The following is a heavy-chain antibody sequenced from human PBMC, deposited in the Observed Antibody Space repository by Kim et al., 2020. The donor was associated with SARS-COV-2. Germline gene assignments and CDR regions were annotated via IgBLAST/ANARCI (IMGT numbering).Heavy chain of an antibody. D-gene: IGHD2-21*01. V-gene: IGHV3-33*08. Sequence: GGSLRLSCAASGFSFSSYGLHWVRQAPGKGLEWVADISYDEGDKFYADSVKGRFTISRDNSKNTLYLQTNSLRAEDTAVFYCARGPADSEDGCYFAPWC. CDR2: ISYDEGDK. J-gene: IGHJ2*01. CDR1: GFSFSSYG. CDR3: ARGPADSEDGCYFAP.